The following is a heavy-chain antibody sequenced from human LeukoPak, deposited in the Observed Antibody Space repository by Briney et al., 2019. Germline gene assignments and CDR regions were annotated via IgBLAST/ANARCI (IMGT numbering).Heavy chain of an antibody. J-gene: IGHJ4*02. Sequence: SGTLSLTCAVSGGSISSSNWWSWVRQPPGKGLEWIGEINHSGSTNYNPSLKSRVTISVDTSKNQFSLKLSSVTAADTAVYYCARGSGYSGYDSGLDYWGQGTLVTVSS. CDR2: INHSGST. D-gene: IGHD5-12*01. V-gene: IGHV4-4*02. CDR1: GGSISSSNW. CDR3: ARGSGYSGYDSGLDY.